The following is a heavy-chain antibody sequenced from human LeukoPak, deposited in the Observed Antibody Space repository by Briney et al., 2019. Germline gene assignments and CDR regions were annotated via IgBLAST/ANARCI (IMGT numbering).Heavy chain of an antibody. Sequence: PSETLSLTCTVYGESFSTYYWSWIRQPPGKGLEWIGEINHTGSTNYNPSLKSRVTMSVDTSKNQFSLKLSSVTAADTAVYYCASSGEWELLDQPFDYWGQGTLITVSS. J-gene: IGHJ4*02. D-gene: IGHD1-26*01. CDR1: GESFSTYY. CDR2: INHTGST. CDR3: ASSGEWELLDQPFDY. V-gene: IGHV4-34*10.